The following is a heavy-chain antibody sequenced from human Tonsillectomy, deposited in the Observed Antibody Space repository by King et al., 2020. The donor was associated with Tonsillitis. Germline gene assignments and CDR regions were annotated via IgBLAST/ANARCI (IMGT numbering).Heavy chain of an antibody. D-gene: IGHD3-22*01. Sequence: QLVQSGGGLVKPGGSLRLSCAPSGFSFSSYDINWVRQAPGKGLEWVSSISSSGRYIYYADSLKGRFTISRDNAKNSLFLPMNSLRVEDTAVYYCAKDKGAGHYDTSRGAFDVWGQGTMVTVSS. J-gene: IGHJ3*01. CDR2: ISSSGRYI. CDR3: AKDKGAGHYDTSRGAFDV. CDR1: GFSFSSYD. V-gene: IGHV3-21*01.